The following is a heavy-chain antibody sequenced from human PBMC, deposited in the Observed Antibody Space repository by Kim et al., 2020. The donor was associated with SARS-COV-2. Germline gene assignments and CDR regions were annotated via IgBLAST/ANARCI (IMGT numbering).Heavy chain of an antibody. CDR3: AKGRWLVRASLDY. V-gene: IGHV3-23*01. D-gene: IGHD6-19*01. Sequence: YATTMKSRCTISGDNAKNTLYLQMNSLRAEDTAVYYCAKGRWLVRASLDYWGQGTLVTVSS. J-gene: IGHJ4*02.